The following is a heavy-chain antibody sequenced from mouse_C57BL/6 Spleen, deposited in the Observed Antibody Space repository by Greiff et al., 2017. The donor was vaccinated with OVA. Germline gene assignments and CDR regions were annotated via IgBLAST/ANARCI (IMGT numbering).Heavy chain of an antibody. CDR3: ASGKNYYGSSPWFAY. J-gene: IGHJ3*01. CDR1: GYTFTDYY. D-gene: IGHD1-1*01. Sequence: EVQLQQSGPELVKPGASVKISCKASGYTFTDYYMNWVKQSHGKSLEWIGDINPNNGGTSYNQKFKGKATLTVDKSSSTAYMELRSLTSEGSAVYYCASGKNYYGSSPWFAYWGQGTLVTVSA. CDR2: INPNNGGT. V-gene: IGHV1-26*01.